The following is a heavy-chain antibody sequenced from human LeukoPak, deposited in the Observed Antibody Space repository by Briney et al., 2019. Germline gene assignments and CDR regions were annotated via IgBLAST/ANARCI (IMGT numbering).Heavy chain of an antibody. CDR2: FDPDAGER. CDR3: ATGGGWKNLDF. J-gene: IGHJ4*01. Sequence: ASVKVSCKVSGNTLIEFSMHWVRQAPGKGLEWMGGFDPDAGERIYSQNFQGRLTMTEDTSTDTAYMELSSLRSEDTAVYYCATGGGWKNLDFWGQGALVTVSS. D-gene: IGHD1-1*01. CDR1: GNTLIEFS. V-gene: IGHV1-24*01.